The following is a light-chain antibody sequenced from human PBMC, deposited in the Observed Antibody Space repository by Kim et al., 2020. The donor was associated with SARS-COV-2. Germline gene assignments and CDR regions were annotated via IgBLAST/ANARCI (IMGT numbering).Light chain of an antibody. Sequence: SASVGDRVTITCRASQSISTHLNWYQQKPGKVPKLLIYAASSLQSGVPSRFSGSGSGTDSTLAISSLQPEDFATYYCQQSYSTPPTFGQGTKLEI. CDR3: QQSYSTPPT. CDR1: QSISTH. CDR2: AAS. J-gene: IGKJ2*01. V-gene: IGKV1-39*01.